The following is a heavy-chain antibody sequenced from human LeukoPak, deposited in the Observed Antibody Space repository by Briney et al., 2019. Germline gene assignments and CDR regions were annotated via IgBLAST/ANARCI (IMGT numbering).Heavy chain of an antibody. D-gene: IGHD6-13*01. CDR3: ARGPGYSSSWYI. Sequence: PSETLSLTCAVYGGSFSGYYWSWIRQPPGKGLEWIGEINHSGSTNYNPSLKSRVTISVDTSKNQFSLKLSSVTAADTAVYYCARGPGYSSSWYIWGQGTMVTVSS. V-gene: IGHV4-34*01. J-gene: IGHJ3*02. CDR1: GGSFSGYY. CDR2: INHSGST.